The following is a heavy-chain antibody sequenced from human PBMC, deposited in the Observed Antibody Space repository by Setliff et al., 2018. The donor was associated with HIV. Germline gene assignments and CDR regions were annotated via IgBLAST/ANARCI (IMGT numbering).Heavy chain of an antibody. J-gene: IGHJ5*02. CDR1: GGSFGVYR. V-gene: IGHV4-4*07. Sequence: PSETLSLTCTISGGSFGVYRWSWIRQSAGRGLEWIGHIDSSGTTDYKPSLKGRVAISVDTSRNQFSLRVTSVTAADTAVYFCARDRHSSGLGSYGPWGPGILVTVSS. D-gene: IGHD3-10*01. CDR2: IDSSGTT. CDR3: ARDRHSSGLGSYGP.